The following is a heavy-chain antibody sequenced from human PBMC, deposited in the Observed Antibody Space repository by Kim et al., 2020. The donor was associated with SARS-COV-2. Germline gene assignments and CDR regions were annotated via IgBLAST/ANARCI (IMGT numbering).Heavy chain of an antibody. CDR1: GFTFNTFT. J-gene: IGHJ6*01. D-gene: IGHD6-19*01. CDR2: MSDDGATK. V-gene: IGHV3-30*04. Sequence: GGSLRLSCAASGFTFNTFTMHWVRQAPGKGLEWVALMSDDGATKYYADSVKGRFTISRENSKNTLYLQIHSLRGVDTAVYFCARGNLRPHNFAVSLYGM. CDR3: ARGNLRPHNFAVSLYGM.